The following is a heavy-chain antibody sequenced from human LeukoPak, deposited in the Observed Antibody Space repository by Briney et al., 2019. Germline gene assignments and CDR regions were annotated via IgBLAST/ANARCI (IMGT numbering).Heavy chain of an antibody. D-gene: IGHD1-14*01. CDR1: GFTFSGYS. Sequence: PGGSLRLSCAASGFTFSGYSMNWVRQAPGKGLEWVSSISSSSSYIYYADSVKGRFTISRDNAKNSLYLQMNSLRAEDTAVYYCASGPTEPYYFDYWGQGTLVTVSS. CDR3: ASGPTEPYYFDY. V-gene: IGHV3-21*01. J-gene: IGHJ4*02. CDR2: ISSSSSYI.